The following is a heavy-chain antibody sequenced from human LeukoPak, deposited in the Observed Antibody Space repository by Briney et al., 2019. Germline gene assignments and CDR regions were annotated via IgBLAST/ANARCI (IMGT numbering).Heavy chain of an antibody. V-gene: IGHV3-20*04. J-gene: IGHJ4*02. D-gene: IGHD5-18*01. Sequence: GGSLRLSCAASGFTLDHYDMSWVRQDPGKGLEWVSGIKWNGGSTVYANSVKGRFTISRDNAKNSLYLQMNSLRAEDTALYYCARKYSYGRAGYFDYWGQGTLVTVSS. CDR1: GFTLDHYD. CDR2: IKWNGGST. CDR3: ARKYSYGRAGYFDY.